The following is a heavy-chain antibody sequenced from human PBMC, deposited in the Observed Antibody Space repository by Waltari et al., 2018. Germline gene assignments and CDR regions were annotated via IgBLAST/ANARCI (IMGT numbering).Heavy chain of an antibody. J-gene: IGHJ3*02. Sequence: QLQLQESGPGLVGPSSTLSLTCPASGDSISNNNYYWGWIRQPRGTGLQWIGSIHYIGDTYYSSSLKSRFIISVDTSNNQFSLRLTSVTTADTAIYFCARNQRGWFDAFDIWGQGTAVTVSS. CDR3: ARNQRGWFDAFDI. D-gene: IGHD6-19*01. V-gene: IGHV4-39*07. CDR2: IHYIGDT. CDR1: GDSISNNNYY.